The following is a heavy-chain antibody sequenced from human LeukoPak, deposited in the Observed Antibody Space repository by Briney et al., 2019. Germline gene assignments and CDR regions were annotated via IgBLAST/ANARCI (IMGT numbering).Heavy chain of an antibody. CDR3: AKDQDRYGSGSWPFDY. J-gene: IGHJ4*02. D-gene: IGHD3-10*01. V-gene: IGHV3-23*01. Sequence: GGSLRLSCAASGFTFSSYAMSWVRQAPGKGLEWVSAISGSGGSTYYADSVKGRFTISRDNSKNTLYLQMNSLRAEDTAVYYCAKDQDRYGSGSWPFDYWGQGTLVTASS. CDR2: ISGSGGST. CDR1: GFTFSSYA.